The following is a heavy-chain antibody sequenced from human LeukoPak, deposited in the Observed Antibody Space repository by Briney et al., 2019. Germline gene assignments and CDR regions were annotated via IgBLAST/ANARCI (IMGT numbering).Heavy chain of an antibody. J-gene: IGHJ4*02. D-gene: IGHD6-13*01. V-gene: IGHV1-46*01. Sequence: PPASVKVSCKASGYTFTSYYMHWVRQAPGQGLEWMGIINPSGGGTSYAQKFQGRVTMTRDMSTSTVYMELSSLRSEDTAVYYCARDLKPAGTSFDYWGQGTLVTVSS. CDR1: GYTFTSYY. CDR3: ARDLKPAGTSFDY. CDR2: INPSGGGT.